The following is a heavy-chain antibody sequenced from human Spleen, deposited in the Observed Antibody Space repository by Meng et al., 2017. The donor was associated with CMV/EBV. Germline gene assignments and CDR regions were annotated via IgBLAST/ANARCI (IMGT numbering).Heavy chain of an antibody. CDR1: GYTFTGYD. CDR3: ASQARIGGWYDY. J-gene: IGHJ4*02. D-gene: IGHD6-19*01. Sequence: KASGYTFTGYDMHWVRQAPGQGLEWMGWINPNSGGTNYAQKLQGRVTMTRDTSISTAYMELSRLRSDDTAVYYCASQARIGGWYDYWGQGTLVTVSS. CDR2: INPNSGGT. V-gene: IGHV1-2*02.